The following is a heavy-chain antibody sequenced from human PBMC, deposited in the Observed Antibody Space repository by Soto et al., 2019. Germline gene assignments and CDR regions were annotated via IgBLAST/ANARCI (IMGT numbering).Heavy chain of an antibody. CDR3: ARYDGYCSGDGCVGWFES. V-gene: IGHV4-61*01. J-gene: IGHJ5*01. Sequence: SETLSLTCSVSGGSVSTDSYNWSWIRQSPGKGLDWIGYVHDRGTTNYNPSLKSRVTMSVDTSKNQFSQKLRSVTAADTALYYCARYDGYCSGDGCVGWFESWGQGTLVTGSS. D-gene: IGHD2-15*01. CDR2: VHDRGTT. CDR1: GGSVSTDSYN.